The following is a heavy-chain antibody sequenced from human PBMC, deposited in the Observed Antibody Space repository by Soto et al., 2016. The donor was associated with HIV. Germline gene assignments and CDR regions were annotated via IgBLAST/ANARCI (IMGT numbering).Heavy chain of an antibody. D-gene: IGHD3-22*01. J-gene: IGHJ4*02. CDR3: ARDCYQYYYDSSGYLWD. CDR1: GFTLEFYF. Sequence: QVRLEQSGAEVKIPGASVRVSCSTSGFTLEFYFIHWVRQAPGQGLEWMGVINPRGGSTSYAQKFQGRVAMTRDTSASTVYMELSSLRSDDTAVYYCARDCYQYYYDSSGYLWDWGQGTLVTVSS. V-gene: IGHV1-46*02. CDR2: INPRGGST.